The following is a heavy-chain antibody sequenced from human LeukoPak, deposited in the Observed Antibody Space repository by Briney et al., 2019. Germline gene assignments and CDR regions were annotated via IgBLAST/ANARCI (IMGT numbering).Heavy chain of an antibody. CDR2: MYYTGST. J-gene: IGHJ6*02. CDR3: VRVSVVYGMDV. Sequence: SDTLSLTCSLSGGSISSDYWAWIRQPPGKARDWIGYMYYTGSTNYNPSLKSRVTISLATSKKQFSLRLSSVTAADTAVYYWVRVSVVYGMDVWGRGTTVTVSS. CDR1: GGSISSDY. V-gene: IGHV4-59*13.